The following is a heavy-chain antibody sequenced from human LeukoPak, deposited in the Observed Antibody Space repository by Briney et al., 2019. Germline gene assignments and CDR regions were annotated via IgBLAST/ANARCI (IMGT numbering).Heavy chain of an antibody. CDR1: GGPITSGSYY. V-gene: IGHV4-61*02. D-gene: IGHD1-26*01. CDR2: VYISGST. CDR3: ARTGYGRDYYGMDV. Sequence: PSETLSLTCTVSGGPITSGSYYWSWIRQPAGKGLECIGRVYISGSTNYNPSLAGRATISIDTPKNQVSLRVTSVTAADTAVYYCARTGYGRDYYGMDVWGQGTTVTVSS. J-gene: IGHJ6*02.